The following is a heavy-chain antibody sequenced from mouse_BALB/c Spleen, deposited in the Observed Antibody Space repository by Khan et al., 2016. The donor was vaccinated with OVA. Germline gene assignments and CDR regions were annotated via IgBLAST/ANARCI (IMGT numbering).Heavy chain of an antibody. CDR2: IDPANGNT. CDR3: ARDGNSFSAMDY. CDR1: GFNIKDTY. V-gene: IGHV14-3*02. D-gene: IGHD2-1*01. Sequence: VQLQQPGAELVKPGASVKLSCTASGFNIKDTYMHWVKQRPEQGLEWIGRIDPANGNTKYDPKFQGKATITADTSSNTAYLQLSSLTSEDTAVYYCARDGNSFSAMDYWVQGTSVTVSS. J-gene: IGHJ4*01.